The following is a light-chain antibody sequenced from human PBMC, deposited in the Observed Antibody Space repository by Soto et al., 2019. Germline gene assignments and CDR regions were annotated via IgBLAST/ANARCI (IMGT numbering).Light chain of an antibody. CDR2: DAS. CDR3: QHYGSSPPEIT. J-gene: IGKJ5*01. CDR1: QSVSSSY. Sequence: EIVLTQSPGTLSLSPGERATLSCRASQSVSSSYLAWYQQKPGQAPRLLIYDASRRATGIPDRFSGTGSGTDFALTIRRLELEDFAVYYCQHYGSSPPEITFGQGTRLGIK. V-gene: IGKV3-20*01.